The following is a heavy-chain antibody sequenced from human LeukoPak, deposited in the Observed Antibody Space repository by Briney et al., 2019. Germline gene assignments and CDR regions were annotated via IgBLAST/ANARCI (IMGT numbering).Heavy chain of an antibody. CDR2: IHQSGST. D-gene: IGHD3-3*01. CDR3: TRTSVFGVVIMPFDF. J-gene: IGHJ4*02. Sequence: SETLSLTCAVSGGSISSSYWWSWVRQAPGKGLEWIGEIHQSGSTNYNPSLKSRVTMSVDKSKNQFSLQVRSVTAADTAVYYCTRTSVFGVVIMPFDFWGQGTLVSVPS. CDR1: GGSISSSYW. V-gene: IGHV4-4*02.